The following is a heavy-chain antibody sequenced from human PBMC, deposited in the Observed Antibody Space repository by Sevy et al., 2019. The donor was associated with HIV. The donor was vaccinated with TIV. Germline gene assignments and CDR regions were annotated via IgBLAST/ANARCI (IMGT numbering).Heavy chain of an antibody. D-gene: IGHD1-20*01. V-gene: IGHV3-30-3*01. Sequence: GGSLRLSCVASGFAFSTHAMHWVRQAPDKGLEWVAVISYDGTNKNYADSVKDRFTMSRDNSKNTLYLQMNSLRADDTAVYYCARELTGLDLHLDYWGQGTLVTVSS. CDR3: ARELTGLDLHLDY. CDR1: GFAFSTHA. CDR2: ISYDGTNK. J-gene: IGHJ4*02.